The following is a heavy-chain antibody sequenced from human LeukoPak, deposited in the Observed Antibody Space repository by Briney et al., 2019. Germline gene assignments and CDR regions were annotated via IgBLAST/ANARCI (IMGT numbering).Heavy chain of an antibody. J-gene: IGHJ4*02. D-gene: IGHD2-21*02. CDR2: IYSGGST. CDR3: ARDLEYCGGDCYSTSDY. V-gene: IGHV3-66*01. CDR1: GFTVSSNY. Sequence: GGSLRLSCAASGFTVSSNYMSWVRQAPGKGLEWVSVIYSGGSTYYANSVKGRFTISRDNSKNTLYLQMNSLRAEDTAVYYCARDLEYCGGDCYSTSDYWGQGTLVTVSS.